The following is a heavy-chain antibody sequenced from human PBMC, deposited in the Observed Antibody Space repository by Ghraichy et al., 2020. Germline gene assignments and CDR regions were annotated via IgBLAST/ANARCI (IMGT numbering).Heavy chain of an antibody. J-gene: IGHJ4*02. Sequence: GGSLRLSCAASGFTFSSYGMHWVRQAPGKGLEWVAVIWYDGSNKYYADSVKGRFTISRDNSKNTLYLQMNSLRAEDTAVYYCASIIDLGYDGGNSKPSDYWGQGTLVTVSS. V-gene: IGHV3-33*08. D-gene: IGHD4-23*01. CDR1: GFTFSSYG. CDR3: ASIIDLGYDGGNSKPSDY. CDR2: IWYDGSNK.